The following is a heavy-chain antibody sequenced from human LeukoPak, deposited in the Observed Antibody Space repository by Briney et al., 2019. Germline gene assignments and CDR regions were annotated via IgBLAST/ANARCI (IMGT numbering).Heavy chain of an antibody. CDR3: AREGGSYYPSYYYYGMDV. CDR2: INSDGSST. J-gene: IGHJ6*02. D-gene: IGHD1-26*01. Sequence: GGSLRLSCAASGFTFSSYWMHWVRQAPGKGLVWVSRINSDGSSTSYADSVKGRFTISRDNAKNTLYLQMNSLRAEDTAVYYCAREGGSYYPSYYYYGMDVWGQGATVTVSS. V-gene: IGHV3-74*01. CDR1: GFTFSSYW.